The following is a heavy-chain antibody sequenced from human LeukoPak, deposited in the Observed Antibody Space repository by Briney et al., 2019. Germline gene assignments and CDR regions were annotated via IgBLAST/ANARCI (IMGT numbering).Heavy chain of an antibody. CDR2: IYYSGST. CDR1: GGSISSSSDY. Sequence: SGTLSLTCTVSGGSISSSSDYWGGIRQPPGKGLEWIGSIYYSGSTYYNPSLKSRVTISLYTSKNQFSLKLSSVTAADTAVYYCARTAAAGGGLDYFDYWGQGTLVTVSS. CDR3: ARTAAAGGGLDYFDY. J-gene: IGHJ4*02. V-gene: IGHV4-39*01. D-gene: IGHD6-13*01.